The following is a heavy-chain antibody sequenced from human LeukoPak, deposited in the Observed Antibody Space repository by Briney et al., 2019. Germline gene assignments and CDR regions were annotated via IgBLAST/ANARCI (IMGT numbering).Heavy chain of an antibody. Sequence: SETLSLTCTVSDVSISTYYCTWIRQPPGKGLEWIGYIYYSGSTNYNPSLKSRVTISVDTSKNQFSLKLSSVTAADTAVYYCARSGGLDSFDIWGQGTMVTVSS. CDR2: IYYSGST. V-gene: IGHV4-59*01. CDR1: DVSISTYY. CDR3: ARSGGLDSFDI. J-gene: IGHJ3*02. D-gene: IGHD3-10*01.